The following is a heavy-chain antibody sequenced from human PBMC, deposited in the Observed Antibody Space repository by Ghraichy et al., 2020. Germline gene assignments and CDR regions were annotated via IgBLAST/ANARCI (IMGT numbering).Heavy chain of an antibody. CDR1: GFTFRSYW. CDR3: ARQGYGVPFDY. J-gene: IGHJ4*02. D-gene: IGHD5-12*01. Sequence: GGSLRLSCAASGFTFRSYWMTWVRQAPGKGLEWVANIKHAGSERYHADSVKGRFTISRDDAKSSLFLQMNSLRVEDTAVYYCARQGYGVPFDYWGQGTLVTVSS. CDR2: IKHAGSER. V-gene: IGHV3-7*03.